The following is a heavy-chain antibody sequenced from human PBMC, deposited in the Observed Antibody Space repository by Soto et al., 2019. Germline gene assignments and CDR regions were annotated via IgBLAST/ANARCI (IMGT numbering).Heavy chain of an antibody. CDR2: IYYTGST. Sequence: PSETLSLTCTVPGGSVSSSSYYWGWIRQPPGKGLEWIGTIYYTGSTSYSPSLKRRVTISVDTSKTQFSLNLSSVTATDTAVYYCAGRRAGDYYFDYWGQGTLVTVSS. CDR1: GGSVSSSSYY. D-gene: IGHD1-26*01. V-gene: IGHV4-39*01. J-gene: IGHJ4*02. CDR3: AGRRAGDYYFDY.